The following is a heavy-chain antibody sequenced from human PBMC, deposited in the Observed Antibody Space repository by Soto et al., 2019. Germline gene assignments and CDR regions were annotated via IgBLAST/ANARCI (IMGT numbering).Heavy chain of an antibody. Sequence: EVQLLESGGGLVQPGGSLRLSCAASGFTFNNNAMNWFRQTPGKGLEWVSVISGSDTSTYYADSVKGRFTTSRDNSKNTLYLQMNGMRAEDTAVYYCAKAGRGRAICYTDVDYWGQGALVTVSS. V-gene: IGHV3-23*01. J-gene: IGHJ4*02. CDR2: ISGSDTST. CDR1: GFTFNNNA. D-gene: IGHD2-15*01. CDR3: AKAGRGRAICYTDVDY.